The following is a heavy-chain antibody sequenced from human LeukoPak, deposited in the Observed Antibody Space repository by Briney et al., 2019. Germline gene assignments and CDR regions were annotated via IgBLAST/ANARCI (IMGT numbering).Heavy chain of an antibody. D-gene: IGHD6-13*01. CDR1: GGSISSSRYY. CDR3: ARLIAAADKTFFDY. V-gene: IGHV4-39*01. Sequence: SETLSLTCTVSGGSISSSRYYGGWIRQPPGKGLEWIGSLYYSGNTYYNPSLKSRVTISVDTSKNQFSLKLSSVTAADTAVYYCARLIAAADKTFFDYWGQGTLVTVSS. CDR2: LYYSGNT. J-gene: IGHJ4*02.